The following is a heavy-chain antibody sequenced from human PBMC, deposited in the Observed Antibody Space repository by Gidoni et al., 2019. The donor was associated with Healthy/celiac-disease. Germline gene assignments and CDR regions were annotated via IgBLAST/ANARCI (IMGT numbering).Heavy chain of an antibody. J-gene: IGHJ4*02. CDR3: ARDGPGRGFDY. CDR1: GFTFSSYS. V-gene: IGHV3-21*01. Sequence: EVQLVASGGGLVKPGGSLRLSCAASGFTFSSYSMNWVRQAPGKGLEGVSSIRSSSSYIYYADSVKGRFTISRDNAKNSLYLQMNSLRAEDTAVYYCARDGPGRGFDYWGQGTLVTVSS. D-gene: IGHD3-10*01. CDR2: IRSSSSYI.